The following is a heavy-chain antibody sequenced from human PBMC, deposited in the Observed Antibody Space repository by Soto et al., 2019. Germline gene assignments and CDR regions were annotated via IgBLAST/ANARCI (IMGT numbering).Heavy chain of an antibody. CDR3: ARERKYSSGSGPSRWFDP. V-gene: IGHV4-4*07. CDR1: GGSISSYY. Sequence: SETLSLTCTVSGGSISSYYWSWIRQPAGKGLEWIGRIYTSGSTNYNPSLKSRVTMSVDTSKNQFSLKLSSVTAADTAVYYCARERKYSSGSGPSRWFDPWGQGTLATVSS. J-gene: IGHJ5*02. D-gene: IGHD6-19*01. CDR2: IYTSGST.